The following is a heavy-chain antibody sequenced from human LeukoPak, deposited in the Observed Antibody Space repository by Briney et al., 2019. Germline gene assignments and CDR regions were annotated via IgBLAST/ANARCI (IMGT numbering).Heavy chain of an antibody. CDR2: ISGTGSST. CDR1: GFTFSSYA. D-gene: IGHD3-10*01. J-gene: IGHJ4*02. CDR3: ATGTMVRGVITDIDY. Sequence: TGGSLRLSCAASGFTFSSYAMSWVRQAPGRGLEWVSSISGTGSSTFYGHSVKGRFTISRDNSKNTLYLQMNSLRAEDTAVYYCATGTMVRGVITDIDYWGQGTLVTVSS. V-gene: IGHV3-23*01.